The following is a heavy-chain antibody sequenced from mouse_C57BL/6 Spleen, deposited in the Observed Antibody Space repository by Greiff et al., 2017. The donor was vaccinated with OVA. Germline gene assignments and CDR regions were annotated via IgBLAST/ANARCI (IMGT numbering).Heavy chain of an antibody. CDR1: GYTFTDYY. CDR3: ATGSNYGVY. D-gene: IGHD2-5*01. CDR2: INPNNGGT. Sequence: VQLQQSGPELVKPGASVKISCKASGYTFTDYYMNWVKQSHGKSLEWIGDINPNNGGTSYNQKFKGKATLTVDKSSSTAYMELRSLTSEDSAVYYCATGSNYGVYWGQGTLVTVSA. J-gene: IGHJ3*01. V-gene: IGHV1-26*01.